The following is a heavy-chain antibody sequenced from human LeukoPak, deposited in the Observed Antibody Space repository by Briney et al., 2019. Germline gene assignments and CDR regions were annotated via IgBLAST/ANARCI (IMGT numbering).Heavy chain of an antibody. V-gene: IGHV3-23*01. Sequence: GGSLRLSCAASGFTFSSYAMSWVRQAPGKGLEWVSGISGGGNTYYADSVKGRFTISRDNSKNTLYLQMNTLGAEDTALYYSAKTWGYSSSGIDYWGQGTLVTVSS. D-gene: IGHD6-13*01. CDR1: GFTFSSYA. CDR2: ISGGGNT. J-gene: IGHJ4*02. CDR3: AKTWGYSSSGIDY.